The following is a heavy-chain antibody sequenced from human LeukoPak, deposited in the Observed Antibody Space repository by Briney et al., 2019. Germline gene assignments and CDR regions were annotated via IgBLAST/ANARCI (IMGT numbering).Heavy chain of an antibody. CDR1: GFTFSNYA. J-gene: IGHJ5*02. CDR3: AKGPGLNWFDP. V-gene: IGHV3-23*01. Sequence: PGGSLRLSCAASGFTFSNYAMTWVRQAPGKGLEWVSGISGGVGGTYYADSVEGRFTISRDNSKNTLYLQMNSLRVEDTAVYYCAKGPGLNWFDPWGQGILVTVSS. CDR2: ISGGVGGT.